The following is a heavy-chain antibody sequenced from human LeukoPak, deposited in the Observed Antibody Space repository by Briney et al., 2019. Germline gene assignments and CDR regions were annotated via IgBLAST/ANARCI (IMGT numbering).Heavy chain of an antibody. CDR3: AKDRRSSSWYGMSGGDY. CDR1: GFTFSSYG. D-gene: IGHD6-13*01. J-gene: IGHJ4*02. V-gene: IGHV3-30*18. CDR2: ISYDGSNK. Sequence: PGGSLRLSCAASGFTFSSYGMHWVRQAPGKGLEWVAVISYDGSNKYYADSVKGRFTISRDNSKNTLYLQMNSLRAEDTAMYYCAKDRRSSSWYGMSGGDYWGQGTLVTVSS.